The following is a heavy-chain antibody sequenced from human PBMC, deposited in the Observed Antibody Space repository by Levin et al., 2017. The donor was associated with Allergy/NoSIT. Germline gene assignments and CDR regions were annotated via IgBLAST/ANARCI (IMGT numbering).Heavy chain of an antibody. Sequence: KSGGSLRLSCKASGSTFTNYYMHWVRQAPGQGPEWMGIINSSGGSTAYAQKFQGRVTMTRDTSTSTAYMELTSLRSEDTAVYYCAREELTGTKNFDSWGQGTLVTVSS. D-gene: IGHD1-20*01. V-gene: IGHV1-46*01. CDR1: GSTFTNYY. CDR2: INSSGGST. J-gene: IGHJ4*02. CDR3: AREELTGTKNFDS.